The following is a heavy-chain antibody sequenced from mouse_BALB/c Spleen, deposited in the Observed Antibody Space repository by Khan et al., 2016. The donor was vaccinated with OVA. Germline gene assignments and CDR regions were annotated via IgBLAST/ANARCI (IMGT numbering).Heavy chain of an antibody. CDR3: AREGAYYRADGWFSY. J-gene: IGHJ3*01. D-gene: IGHD2-14*01. CDR2: INPSNGYT. V-gene: IGHV1-4*01. Sequence: QVQLKQSGAELARPGASVKMSCKASGYTFTTYTMHWVKPRPGQGLEWIGYINPSNGYTNYNQKFKDKSTLTADKSSSTAYMQLSSLTSDYSAVYYCAREGAYYRADGWFSYWGQGTLVTVSA. CDR1: GYTFTTYT.